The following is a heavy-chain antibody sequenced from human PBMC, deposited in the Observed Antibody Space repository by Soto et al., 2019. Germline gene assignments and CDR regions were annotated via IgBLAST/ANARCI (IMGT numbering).Heavy chain of an antibody. V-gene: IGHV4-4*02. Sequence: QVQLQESGPGLVKPSGTLSLICAVSGGSISSTNWWSWVRQPPGKGLEWIGEIYHSGSTNYNPSLKSRVTLSVDKSQNQTSLEQDSVTAADTAVYYCATQWLAASGHYYYYGMDVWGQGTTVTVSS. D-gene: IGHD6-13*01. CDR1: GGSISSTNW. J-gene: IGHJ6*02. CDR3: ATQWLAASGHYYYYGMDV. CDR2: IYHSGST.